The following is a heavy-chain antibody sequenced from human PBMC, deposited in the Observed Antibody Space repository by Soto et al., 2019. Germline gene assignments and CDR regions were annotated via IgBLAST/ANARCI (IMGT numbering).Heavy chain of an antibody. CDR1: GFTFSSYW. J-gene: IGHJ5*02. CDR2: INSDGRST. D-gene: IGHD3-10*01. V-gene: IGHV3-74*01. Sequence: EVQLVESGGGLVQPGGSLRLSCAASGFTFSSYWMHWVRQAPGKGLVWVSRINSDGRSTSYADSVKGRFTISRDNAKNTLYLQMNSLRAEDTAVYYCARGGTINERWFGPPGWFDPWGQGTLVTVSS. CDR3: ARGGTINERWFGPPGWFDP.